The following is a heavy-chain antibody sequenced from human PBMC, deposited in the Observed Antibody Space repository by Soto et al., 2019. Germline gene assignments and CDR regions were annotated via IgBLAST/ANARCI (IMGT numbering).Heavy chain of an antibody. CDR2: INPNGDRT. Sequence: GASVKITCKASGCTCTSYYMHWVRQGPGQGLEWMGIINPNGDRTSYAQKFQGRITMTRDTSTSTVHMELSSLRSEDTGVYYCAPQARTVTYPLPWGQGTLVTVSS. D-gene: IGHD4-17*01. V-gene: IGHV1-46*03. J-gene: IGHJ4*02. CDR1: GCTCTSYY. CDR3: APQARTVTYPLP.